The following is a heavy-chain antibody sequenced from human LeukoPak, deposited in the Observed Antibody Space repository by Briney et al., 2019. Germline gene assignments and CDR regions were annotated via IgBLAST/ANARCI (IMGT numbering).Heavy chain of an antibody. D-gene: IGHD3-16*01. CDR3: ERALETMGAKRYFDY. CDR1: GYTFTGYY. V-gene: IGHV1-2*02. J-gene: IGHJ4*02. CDR2: INPNSGDT. Sequence: ASVKVSCKPSGYTFTGYYMHWVRQAPGQGLEWMGWINPNSGDTNYAQKFQGRVTMTSDTSISTAYMALRGLRSDDTAVYYCERALETMGAKRYFDYWGQGTLVTVSS.